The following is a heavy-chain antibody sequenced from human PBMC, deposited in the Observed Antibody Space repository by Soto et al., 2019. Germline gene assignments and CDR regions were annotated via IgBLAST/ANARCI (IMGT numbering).Heavy chain of an antibody. CDR2: INAGNGKT. V-gene: IGHV1-3*01. D-gene: IGHD3-16*02. Sequence: QVQLVQSGAEVKKPGASVKVSCKASGYTFTSYAMHWVRQAPGQRLEWMGWINAGNGKTKYSQKFQGRVTITRDTSASTAYMELSSLRSEDTAVYYCARGYDYIWGSYRYRGDWFDPWGQGTLVTVSS. CDR3: ARGYDYIWGSYRYRGDWFDP. CDR1: GYTFTSYA. J-gene: IGHJ5*02.